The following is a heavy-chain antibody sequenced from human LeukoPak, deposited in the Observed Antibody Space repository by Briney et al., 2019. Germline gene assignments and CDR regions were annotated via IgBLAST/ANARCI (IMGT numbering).Heavy chain of an antibody. CDR3: ARTLYPWNFDY. J-gene: IGHJ4*02. D-gene: IGHD2-2*02. CDR1: GGSISSSSYY. CDR2: IYYSGST. V-gene: IGHV4-39*07. Sequence: SETLSLTCTVSGGSISSSSYYWGWIRQPPGKGLEWIGSIYYSGSTYYNPSLKSRITISVDTSKYRFSLKLNSVTAADTAVYYCARTLYPWNFDYWGQGTLVSVSS.